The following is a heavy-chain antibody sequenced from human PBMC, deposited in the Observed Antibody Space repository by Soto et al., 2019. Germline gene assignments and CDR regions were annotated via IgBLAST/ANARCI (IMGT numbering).Heavy chain of an antibody. J-gene: IGHJ6*02. CDR2: INPNVGST. CDR3: ARPRYSYGSGYYGMDV. Sequence: ASVKVSCKAPADTFTSYYIHWVRQAPGHGLEWMGIINPNVGSTRFAQTFQGRITMTTDKSTSTVYMELSSLRSEDTAVYYCARPRYSYGSGYYGMDVWGQGTTVTVSS. CDR1: ADTFTSYY. V-gene: IGHV1-46*01. D-gene: IGHD5-18*01.